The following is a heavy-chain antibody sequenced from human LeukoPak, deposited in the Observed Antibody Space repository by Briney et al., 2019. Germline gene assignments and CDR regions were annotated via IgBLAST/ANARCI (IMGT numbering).Heavy chain of an antibody. CDR1: GYTFTGYY. J-gene: IGHJ4*02. CDR2: IDPNSGGT. CDR3: ARDASVSADY. Sequence: GASVKVSCKASGYTFTGYYIHWVRQAPGQGLEWMGRIDPNSGGTSYAQNFQGRVTMTRDTSISTAYMELTRLTSDDTAVYYCARDASVSADYCGEGTLVTFSS. V-gene: IGHV1-2*06. D-gene: IGHD5/OR15-5a*01.